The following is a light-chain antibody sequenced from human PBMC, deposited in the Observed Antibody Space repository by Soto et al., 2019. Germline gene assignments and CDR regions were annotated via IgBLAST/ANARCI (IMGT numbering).Light chain of an antibody. V-gene: IGLV2-14*01. CDR3: SSYTTGGSYV. J-gene: IGLJ1*01. CDR1: SRDVGGYNS. CDR2: DVS. Sequence: QSALTQPASVSGSPGLSIAISCTGTSRDVGGYNSVSWYQQQPGKVPKLIIYDVSSRPSGVSNRFSGSKSGNTASLTISGLQAEDEGDYYCSSYTTGGSYVFGTGTKRTVL.